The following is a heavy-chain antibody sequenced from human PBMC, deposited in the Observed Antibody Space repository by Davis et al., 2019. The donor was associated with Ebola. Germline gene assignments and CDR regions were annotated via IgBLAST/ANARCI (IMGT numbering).Heavy chain of an antibody. CDR3: ARHTMLNY. CDR1: GFTFSSYA. CDR2: ISYDESNK. J-gene: IGHJ4*02. V-gene: IGHV3-30*04. D-gene: IGHD2-8*01. Sequence: GESLKISCAASGFTFSSYAMHWVRQAPGKGLEWVAVISYDESNKYYADSVKGRFTISRDNSKNTLYLQMNSLRAEDTAVYYCARHTMLNYWGQGTLVTVSS.